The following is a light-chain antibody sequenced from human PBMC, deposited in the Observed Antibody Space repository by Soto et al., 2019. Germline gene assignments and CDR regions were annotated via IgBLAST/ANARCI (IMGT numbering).Light chain of an antibody. Sequence: DIVLTQSPATLSLSPGTRVTLSCRASQSVSNNYLAWYQQKPGQAPRLLIYGASNRATGITDRFSGSGSGTDFTLTISRLEPEDFAVYYCQQYGSSGTFGQGTKVDIK. CDR3: QQYGSSGT. V-gene: IGKV3-20*01. J-gene: IGKJ1*01. CDR2: GAS. CDR1: QSVSNNY.